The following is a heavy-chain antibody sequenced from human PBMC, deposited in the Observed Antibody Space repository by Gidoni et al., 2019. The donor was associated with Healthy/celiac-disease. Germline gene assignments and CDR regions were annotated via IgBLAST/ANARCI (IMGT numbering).Heavy chain of an antibody. Sequence: QVQLVQSGAEVKKPGASVKVSCKASGYTFTSYAMHWVRQAPGQRLEWMGWINAGNGNTKYSQKFQGRVTITRETSASTAYMELSSLRSEDTAVYYCALGGYDFWSGYLDYWGQGTLVTVSS. CDR1: GYTFTSYA. CDR2: INAGNGNT. CDR3: ALGGYDFWSGYLDY. D-gene: IGHD3-3*01. V-gene: IGHV1-3*01. J-gene: IGHJ4*02.